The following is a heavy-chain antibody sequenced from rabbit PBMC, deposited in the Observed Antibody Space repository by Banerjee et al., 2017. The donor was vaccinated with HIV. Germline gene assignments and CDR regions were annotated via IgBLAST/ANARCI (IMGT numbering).Heavy chain of an antibody. D-gene: IGHD6-1*01. V-gene: IGHV1S7*01. CDR2: IDPVFGST. CDR1: GFDFSSYY. Sequence: QLKESGGGLVQPGGSLKLSCKASGFDFSSYYMSWVRQAPGKGLEWIGYIDPVFGSTSYASWVNGRFTISSHNAQNTLYLQLNSLTAADTATYFCARFNTYGYAGYVYAIDLWGPGTLVTVS. J-gene: IGHJ4*01. CDR3: ARFNTYGYAGYVYAIDL.